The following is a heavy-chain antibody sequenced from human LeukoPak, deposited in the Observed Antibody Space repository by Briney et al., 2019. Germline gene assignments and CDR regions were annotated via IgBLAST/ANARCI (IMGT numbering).Heavy chain of an antibody. V-gene: IGHV1-8*03. J-gene: IGHJ6*04. CDR3: ASRIMVRGGGDV. D-gene: IGHD3-10*01. CDR2: MNPNSGNT. CDR1: GYTFTSYK. Sequence: AASVKVSCKAFGYTFTSYKINWVRQATGQGLEWMGWMNPNSGNTGYAQKFQGRVTITADKSTSTAYMELSSLRSEDTAVYYCASRIMVRGGGDVWGKGTTVTVSS.